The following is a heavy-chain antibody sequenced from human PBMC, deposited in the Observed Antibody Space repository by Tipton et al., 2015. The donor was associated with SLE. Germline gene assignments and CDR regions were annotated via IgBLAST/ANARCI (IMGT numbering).Heavy chain of an antibody. CDR2: IYYRGTT. CDR1: GGSISSGGYY. D-gene: IGHD5-24*01. Sequence: TLSLTCSVSGGSISSGGYYWSWIHQYPGKGLEWIGYIYYRGTTHYNPSLESRASISVDTSRNQFSLNLTSVTAADTAVFYCARGEGYKGFYFIDVWGRGTKVTVPS. CDR3: ARGEGYKGFYFIDV. J-gene: IGHJ6*04. V-gene: IGHV4-31*03.